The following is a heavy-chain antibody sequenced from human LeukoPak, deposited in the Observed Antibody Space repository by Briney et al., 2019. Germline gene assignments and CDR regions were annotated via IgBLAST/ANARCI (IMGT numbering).Heavy chain of an antibody. CDR3: ARGSLREMAPTDFDY. D-gene: IGHD5-24*01. J-gene: IGHJ4*02. CDR1: GFTFSSYD. CDR2: IGTAGDT. V-gene: IGHV3-13*01. Sequence: PGGSLRLSCAASGFTFSSYDMHWVRQATGKGLEWVSAIGTAGDTYYPGSVKGRFTISRENAKNSLYLQMNSLRAGDTAVYYCARGSLREMAPTDFDYWGQGTLVTVSS.